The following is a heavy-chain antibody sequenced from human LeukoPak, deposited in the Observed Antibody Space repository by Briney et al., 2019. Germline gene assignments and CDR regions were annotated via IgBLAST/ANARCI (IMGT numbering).Heavy chain of an antibody. J-gene: IGHJ4*02. CDR1: GFTFSSYG. D-gene: IGHD3-10*01. V-gene: IGHV3-30*03. Sequence: GGSLRLSCAASGFTFSSYGMHWVRQAPGKGLEWVAVISYDGSNKYYADSVKGRFTISRDNSKNTLYLQMNSLRAEDTAVYYCALFSGYWGQGTLVIVSS. CDR2: ISYDGSNK. CDR3: ALFSGY.